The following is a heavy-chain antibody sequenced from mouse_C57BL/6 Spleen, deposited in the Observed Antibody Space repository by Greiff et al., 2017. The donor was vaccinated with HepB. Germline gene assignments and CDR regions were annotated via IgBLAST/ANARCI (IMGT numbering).Heavy chain of an antibody. CDR2: ISYDGSN. J-gene: IGHJ2*01. CDR1: GYSITSGYY. CDR3: ARRGVTTVVFDY. V-gene: IGHV3-6*01. D-gene: IGHD1-1*01. Sequence: EVKLQQSGPGLVKPSQSLSLTCSVTGYSITSGYYWNWIRQFPGNKLEWMGYISYDGSNNYNPTLKNRISITRDTSKNQFFLKLNSVTTEDTATYYCARRGVTTVVFDYWGQGTTLTVSS.